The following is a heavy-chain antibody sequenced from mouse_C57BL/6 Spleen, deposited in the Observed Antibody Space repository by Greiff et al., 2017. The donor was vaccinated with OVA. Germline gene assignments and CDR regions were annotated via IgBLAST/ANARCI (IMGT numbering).Heavy chain of an antibody. J-gene: IGHJ2*01. CDR3: ARKDYYGSSPDYFDY. Sequence: VKLMESGAELARPGASVKLSCKASGYTFTSYGISWVKQRTGQGLEWIGEIYPRSGNTYYNEKFKGKATLTADKSSSTAYMELRSLTSEDSAVYFCARKDYYGSSPDYFDYWGQGTTLTVSS. CDR2: IYPRSGNT. D-gene: IGHD1-1*01. V-gene: IGHV1-81*01. CDR1: GYTFTSYG.